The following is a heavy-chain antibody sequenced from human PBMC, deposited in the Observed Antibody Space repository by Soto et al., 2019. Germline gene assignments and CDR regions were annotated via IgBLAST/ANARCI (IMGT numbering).Heavy chain of an antibody. CDR3: ATDLGTTMARR. Sequence: ASVKVSCKASGYTFTSYAMHWVRQAPGQRLEWMGWINAGNGNTKYSQKFQGRVTIARDTSASTAYMELSSLRSEDTAVYYCATDLGTTMARRWGQGTLVTVSS. CDR2: INAGNGNT. J-gene: IGHJ4*02. CDR1: GYTFTSYA. D-gene: IGHD1-1*01. V-gene: IGHV1-3*01.